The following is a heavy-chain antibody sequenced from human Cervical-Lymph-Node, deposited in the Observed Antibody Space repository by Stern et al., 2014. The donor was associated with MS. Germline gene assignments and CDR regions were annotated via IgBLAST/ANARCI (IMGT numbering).Heavy chain of an antibody. CDR2: IYWDDDE. D-gene: IGHD2-2*01. Sequence: VTLKESGPTLVKPTQTLTLTCTFSGFSLRTSGVGVGWIRQPPGQALQWLAHIYWDDDESYSPSLKTRLTITKDTSKNQVVLTMADMNPGDTGTYYCAHSGFRVPAAPGSFAFWGQGTVVTVSS. J-gene: IGHJ5*01. CDR3: AHSGFRVPAAPGSFAF. V-gene: IGHV2-5*02. CDR1: GFSLRTSGVG.